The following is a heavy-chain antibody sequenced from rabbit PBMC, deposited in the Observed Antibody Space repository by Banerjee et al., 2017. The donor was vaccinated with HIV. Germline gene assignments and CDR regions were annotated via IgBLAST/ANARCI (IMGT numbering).Heavy chain of an antibody. Sequence: QSLEESGGDLVKPGASLTLTCTASGFSFSSGYDMCWVRQAPGKGLEWIAYIYPDYGSTDYASWVNGRFTISLDNAQNTVFLQMTSLTAADTATYFCVRDAYGSVSGVYWEYGMDLWGQGTLVTVS. V-gene: IGHV1S40*01. CDR3: VRDAYGSVSGVYWEYGMDL. D-gene: IGHD1-1*01. J-gene: IGHJ6*01. CDR1: GFSFSSGYD. CDR2: IYPDYGST.